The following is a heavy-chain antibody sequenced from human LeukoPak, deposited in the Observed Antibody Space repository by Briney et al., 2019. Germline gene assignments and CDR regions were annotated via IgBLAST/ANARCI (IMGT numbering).Heavy chain of an antibody. Sequence: SETLSLTCTVSGGSISSYYWSWIRHPPGKGLEWIWYIYDSVSTDYNTSLKSRVTISIDTSENQFSVQVSSVTDADTGVYYCVRDRRNYDILTGYYHNWFDPWGQGTLVTVSS. D-gene: IGHD3-9*01. V-gene: IGHV4-59*12. CDR2: IYDSVST. CDR3: VRDRRNYDILTGYYHNWFDP. CDR1: GGSISSYY. J-gene: IGHJ5*02.